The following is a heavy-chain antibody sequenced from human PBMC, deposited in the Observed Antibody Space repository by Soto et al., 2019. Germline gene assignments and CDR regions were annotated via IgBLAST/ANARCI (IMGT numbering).Heavy chain of an antibody. CDR3: AREGPVVPVAAAGNFDY. CDR1: GGSFSGYY. D-gene: IGHD6-13*01. CDR2: INHSGST. V-gene: IGHV4-34*01. J-gene: IGHJ4*02. Sequence: SETLSLTCAVYGGSFSGYYWSWIRQPPGKGLEWIGEINHSGSTNYNPSLKSRVTISVDTSKNQFSLKLSSVTAADTAVYYCAREGPVVPVAAAGNFDYWGQGTLVTVSS.